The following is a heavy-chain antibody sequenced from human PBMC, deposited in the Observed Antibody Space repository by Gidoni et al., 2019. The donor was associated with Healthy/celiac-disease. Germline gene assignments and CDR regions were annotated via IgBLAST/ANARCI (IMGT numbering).Heavy chain of an antibody. CDR2: ISHSRST. CDR3: AKRLRKVTTLSAFDI. V-gene: IGHV4-34*01. CDR1: GVSFRGYS. J-gene: IGHJ3*02. D-gene: IGHD4-17*01. Sequence: QVQLQQCGAGLFKPSKTQSLTCAFYGVSFRGYSWSWIRQPPGKGLEWIGEISHSRSTNYNPSLKGRVTISVDTSKNKFYLKLSPVTATETAVYYCAKRLRKVTTLSAFDIWGQGTMVTVSS.